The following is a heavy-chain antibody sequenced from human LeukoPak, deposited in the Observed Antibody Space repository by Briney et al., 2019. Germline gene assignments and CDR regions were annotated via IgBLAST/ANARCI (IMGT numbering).Heavy chain of an antibody. V-gene: IGHV3-30*18. CDR2: ISYDGSNK. D-gene: IGHD2-2*01. J-gene: IGHJ4*02. Sequence: GGSLRLSCAASGFTFSSYGMHWVRQAPGKGLEWVAVISYDGSNKYYADSVKGRFTISRDNSKNTLYPQMNSLRAEDTAVYYCAKDLGCSSTSCYAIGGLGYWGQGTLVTVSS. CDR1: GFTFSSYG. CDR3: AKDLGCSSTSCYAIGGLGY.